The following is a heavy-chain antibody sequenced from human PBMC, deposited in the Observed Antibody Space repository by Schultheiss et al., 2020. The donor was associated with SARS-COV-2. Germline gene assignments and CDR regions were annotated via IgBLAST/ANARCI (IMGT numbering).Heavy chain of an antibody. Sequence: QTLSLTCPVSGGSISSYYWSWIRQPPGKALEWLALIYWNDDKRYSPSLKSRLTITKDTSKNQVVLTMTNMDPVDTATYYCAHSEDYSNYAWFDPWGQGTLVTVSS. CDR2: IYWNDDK. CDR1: GGSISSYYW. V-gene: IGHV2-5*08. J-gene: IGHJ5*02. D-gene: IGHD4-11*01. CDR3: AHSEDYSNYAWFDP.